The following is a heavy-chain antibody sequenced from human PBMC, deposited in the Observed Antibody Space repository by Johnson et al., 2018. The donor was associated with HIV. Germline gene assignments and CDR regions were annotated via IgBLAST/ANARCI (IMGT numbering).Heavy chain of an antibody. CDR1: GFTFSSYA. J-gene: IGHJ3*02. Sequence: VQLVESGGGVVQPGRSLRLSCAASGFTFSSYAMHWVRQAPGKGLEWVAVISYDGSNKYYADSVKGRFTISRDNSKNTLYLQMNNLRAEDTAVYYCARDPGLYYDIWVSAFDSWGQGTMVTVSS. CDR2: ISYDGSNK. CDR3: ARDPGLYYDIWVSAFDS. V-gene: IGHV3-30-3*01. D-gene: IGHD3/OR15-3a*01.